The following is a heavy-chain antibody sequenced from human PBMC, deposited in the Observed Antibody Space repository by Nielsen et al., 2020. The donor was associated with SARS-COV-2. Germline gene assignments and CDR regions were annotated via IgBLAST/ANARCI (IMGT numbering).Heavy chain of an antibody. CDR2: IYYSGST. D-gene: IGHD3-22*01. Sequence: SETLSLTCTVSGGSISSSSYYWGWIRQPPGKGLEWIGSIYYSGSTYYNPSLKSRVTISVDTSKNQFSLKLSSVTAADTAVYYCARGRLEINMMLVVMTGAANYFDSWGQGTLVTVSS. CDR3: ARGRLEINMMLVVMTGAANYFDS. CDR1: GGSISSSSYY. V-gene: IGHV4-39*01. J-gene: IGHJ4*02.